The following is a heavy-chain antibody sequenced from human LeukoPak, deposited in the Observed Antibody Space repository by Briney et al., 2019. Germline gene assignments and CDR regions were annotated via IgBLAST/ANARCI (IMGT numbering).Heavy chain of an antibody. CDR3: ARTPQHSYYYYNMDV. Sequence: GASVKVSCKASGGTFSTYATTWVRQAPGQGLEWMGGIIPIFGTANYAQKFQDRVTITTDASTSTVYMELTSLRSEDTAVYYCARTPQHSYYYYNMDVWGKGTTVTVAS. CDR1: GGTFSTYA. CDR2: IIPIFGTA. D-gene: IGHD5-18*01. J-gene: IGHJ6*03. V-gene: IGHV1-69*05.